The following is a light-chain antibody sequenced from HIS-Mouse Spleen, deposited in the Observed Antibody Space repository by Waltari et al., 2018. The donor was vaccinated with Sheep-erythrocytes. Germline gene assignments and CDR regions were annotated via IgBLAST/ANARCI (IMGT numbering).Light chain of an antibody. V-gene: IGKV2-28*01. Sequence: DIVMTQSPLSLPVTPGEPASISCRYSQSLLHSNGYNYLDWYLQKPGQSPHLLIYLGSNRASGVPDRFSGSGSGTDFTLRISRVEAEDVGVYYCMQALQTPWTFGQGTKVAFK. CDR2: LGS. CDR3: MQALQTPWT. J-gene: IGKJ1*01. CDR1: QSLLHSNGYNY.